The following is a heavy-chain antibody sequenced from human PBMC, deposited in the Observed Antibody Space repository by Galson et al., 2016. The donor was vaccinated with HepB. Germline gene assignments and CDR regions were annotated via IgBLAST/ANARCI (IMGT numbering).Heavy chain of an antibody. D-gene: IGHD6-19*01. V-gene: IGHV3-23*01. CDR1: GFTFRNYA. Sequence: SPRLSCAASGFTFRNYALSWVRRAPGKGLEWVSHIDGPTPNTHYADSVRGRFSIYRDNSRDTLYLQMDSLTAEDSAIYYCTTWLSHHFDYWGQGTRVTVSS. CDR3: TTWLSHHFDY. CDR2: IDGPTPNT. J-gene: IGHJ4*02.